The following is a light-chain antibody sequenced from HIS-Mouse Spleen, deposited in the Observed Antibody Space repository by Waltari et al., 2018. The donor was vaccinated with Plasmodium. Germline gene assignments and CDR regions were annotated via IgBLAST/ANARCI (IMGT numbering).Light chain of an antibody. J-gene: IGLJ2*01. CDR1: NIGSKN. V-gene: IGLV3-9*01. CDR2: RDS. Sequence: SYELTQPLSVSVALGQTARITCGGNNIGSKNVHWYQQKPGKAPVLVSYRDSNRPSGIPERFSGSNSGNTATLTISRAQAGDEADYYCQVWDSSTVVFGGGTKLTVL. CDR3: QVWDSSTVV.